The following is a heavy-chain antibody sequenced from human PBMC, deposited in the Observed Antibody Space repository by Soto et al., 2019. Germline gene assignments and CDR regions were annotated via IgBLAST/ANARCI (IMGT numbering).Heavy chain of an antibody. Sequence: QVQLVQSGAEVKKPGSSVKVSCKASGGTFSSYTISWVRQAPGQGLEWMGRIIPILGIANYAQKLQGRVTITTDKSTSTAYMERSSLRSEDTAVYYCARDGYYDSSGYLRNDAFDIWGQGTMFTVSS. D-gene: IGHD3-22*01. CDR1: GGTFSSYT. V-gene: IGHV1-69*08. CDR2: IIPILGIA. CDR3: ARDGYYDSSGYLRNDAFDI. J-gene: IGHJ3*02.